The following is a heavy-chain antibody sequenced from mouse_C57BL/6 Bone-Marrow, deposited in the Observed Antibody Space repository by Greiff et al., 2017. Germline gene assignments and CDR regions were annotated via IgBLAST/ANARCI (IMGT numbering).Heavy chain of an antibody. Sequence: VQLQQSGAELVKPGASVKISCKASGYAFSSYWMNWVKQRPGKGLEWIGQIYPGDGDTNYNGKFKGKATLTADKSSSTAYMQLSSLTSEDSAVYFCARDGYYVEFDYWGQGTTLTVSS. CDR3: ARDGYYVEFDY. CDR2: IYPGDGDT. V-gene: IGHV1-80*01. J-gene: IGHJ2*01. D-gene: IGHD2-3*01. CDR1: GYAFSSYW.